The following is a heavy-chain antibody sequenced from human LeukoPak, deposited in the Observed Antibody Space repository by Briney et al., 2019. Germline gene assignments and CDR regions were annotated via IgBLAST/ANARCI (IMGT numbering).Heavy chain of an antibody. CDR3: ARVGYSSSSTIYYYYYMDV. CDR1: GGSISSYY. Sequence: SETLSLTCTVSGGSISSYYWSWIRQPAGKGLEWIGRIYTSGSTNYNPSLKSRVTMSVDTSKNQFSLKLSSVTAADTAVYYCARVGYSSSSTIYYYYYMDVWGKGTTVTVSS. D-gene: IGHD6-6*01. CDR2: IYTSGST. V-gene: IGHV4-4*07. J-gene: IGHJ6*03.